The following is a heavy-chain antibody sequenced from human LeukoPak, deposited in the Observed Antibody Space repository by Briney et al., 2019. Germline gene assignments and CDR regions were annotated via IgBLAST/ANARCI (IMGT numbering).Heavy chain of an antibody. CDR2: IKEDGGET. CDR3: ARRKEVQTTFDY. D-gene: IGHD4/OR15-4a*01. Sequence: GGSLRLSCVASGFVFSNYWMVWVRQAPGKGLEWVANIKEDGGETYYVDSVKGRFTISRDNAKNSLDLQMNSLRDEDTAVYYCARRKEVQTTFDYWGQGTLVTVSS. CDR1: GFVFSNYW. V-gene: IGHV3-7*01. J-gene: IGHJ4*02.